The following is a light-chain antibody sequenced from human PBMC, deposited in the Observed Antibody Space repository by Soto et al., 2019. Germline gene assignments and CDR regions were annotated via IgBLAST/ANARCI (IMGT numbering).Light chain of an antibody. CDR2: EAS. Sequence: EIVLTQSPATLSLSPGDRATLSCRASQSLGTNLAWYQHKPGQAPSLLIYEASNRATGIPARFSSSGSGTDFSLTINSLEPEEFAVYYCQQRYNWPPVTFGQGTRLEIK. CDR3: QQRYNWPPVT. J-gene: IGKJ5*01. V-gene: IGKV3-11*01. CDR1: QSLGTN.